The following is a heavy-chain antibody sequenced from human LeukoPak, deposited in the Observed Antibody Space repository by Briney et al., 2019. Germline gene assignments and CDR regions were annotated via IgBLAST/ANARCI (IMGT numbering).Heavy chain of an antibody. CDR1: GGTFSSYA. J-gene: IGHJ4*02. D-gene: IGHD3-22*01. V-gene: IGHV1-69*04. CDR2: IIPILGIA. Sequence: ASVKVSCKASGGTFSSYAISWVRQAPGQGLEWMGRIIPILGIANYARKFQGGVTITADKSTSTAYMELSSLRSEDTAVYYCASGYYDSSALDYWGQGTLVTVSS. CDR3: ASGYYDSSALDY.